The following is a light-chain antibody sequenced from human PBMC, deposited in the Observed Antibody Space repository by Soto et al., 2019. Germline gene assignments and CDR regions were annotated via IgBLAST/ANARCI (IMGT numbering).Light chain of an antibody. CDR2: GAS. V-gene: IGKV3-20*01. Sequence: EVVLTQSPGTLSLSPGARATLSCRASQSVNDNHLAWYQQKGGQAPRLLIYGASTRATGVPERFSGSGFGTAYCLIIARLEPEDFALYYCQLYGGSPPSGTFGPGTAVEI. CDR3: QLYGGSPPSGT. J-gene: IGKJ3*01. CDR1: QSVNDNH.